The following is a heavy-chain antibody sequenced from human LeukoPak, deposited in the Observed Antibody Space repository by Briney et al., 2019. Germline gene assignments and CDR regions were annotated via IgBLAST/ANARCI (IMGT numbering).Heavy chain of an antibody. CDR1: GFTFSSYA. CDR3: AREYGAAPNFDY. V-gene: IGHV3-23*01. J-gene: IGHJ4*02. D-gene: IGHD6-6*01. CDR2: ISGSGGST. Sequence: GGSLRLSCAASGFTFSSYAMSWVRQAQGKGLEWVSAISGSGGSTYYADSVKGRFTISRDNSKNTLYLQMNSLRAEDTAVYYCAREYGAAPNFDYWGQGTLVTVSS.